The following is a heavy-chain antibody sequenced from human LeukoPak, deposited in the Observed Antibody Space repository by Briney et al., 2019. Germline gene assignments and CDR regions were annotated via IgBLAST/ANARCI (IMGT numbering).Heavy chain of an antibody. V-gene: IGHV3-21*01. CDR2: ISSSSSYI. J-gene: IGHJ4*02. CDR3: AKGLGSMVRGVIIDY. Sequence: TGGSLRLSCAASGFTFSSYSMNWVRQAPGKGLEWVSSISSSSSYIYYADSVKGRFTISRDNAKNSLYLQMNSLRAEDTAVYYCAKGLGSMVRGVIIDYWGQGTLVTVSS. D-gene: IGHD3-10*01. CDR1: GFTFSSYS.